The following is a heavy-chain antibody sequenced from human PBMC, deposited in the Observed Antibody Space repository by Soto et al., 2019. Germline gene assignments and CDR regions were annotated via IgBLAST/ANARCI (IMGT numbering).Heavy chain of an antibody. V-gene: IGHV3-21*01. CDR2: ISSSSSYI. J-gene: IGHJ6*02. CDR1: GFTFSSYS. CDR3: AREVNVLRYFDWLPASYGMDV. D-gene: IGHD3-9*01. Sequence: GGSLRLSCASSGFTFSSYSMNWVRQAPGKGLEWVSSISSSSSYIYYADSVKGRFTISRDNAKNSLYLQMNSLRAEDTAVYYCAREVNVLRYFDWLPASYGMDVWGQGTTVTVSS.